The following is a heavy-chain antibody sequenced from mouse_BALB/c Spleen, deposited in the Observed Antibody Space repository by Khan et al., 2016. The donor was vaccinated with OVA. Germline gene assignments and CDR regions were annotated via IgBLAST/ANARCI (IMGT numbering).Heavy chain of an antibody. V-gene: IGHV1S137*01. CDR2: ISTYYGDA. J-gene: IGHJ3*01. Sequence: QVHLKQSGAELVRPGVSVKISCKGSGYRFTDFPMHWVKQSHAKSLEWIGVISTYYGDASYNQKFKGKATMTVDKSSSTANMELARLTSEDSAIYFGLRGGGGDRFAYWGQGTLVTVSA. CDR1: GYRFTDFP. CDR3: LRGGGGDRFAY.